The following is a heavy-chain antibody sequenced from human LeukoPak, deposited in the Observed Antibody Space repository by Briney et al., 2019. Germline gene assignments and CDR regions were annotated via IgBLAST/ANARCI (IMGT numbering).Heavy chain of an antibody. CDR1: GGTFSSYA. D-gene: IGHD3-22*01. CDR3: AREGYYDSNGYYYFYYFDY. V-gene: IGHV1-69*05. J-gene: IGHJ4*02. CDR2: IIPIFGTS. Sequence: SVKVSCKASGGTFSSYAISWVRQAPGQGLEWMGVIIPIFGTSHNAQKFQGRVTITTDESTSTAYMELSSLRSEDTAVYYCAREGYYDSNGYYYFYYFDYWGQGTLVTVSS.